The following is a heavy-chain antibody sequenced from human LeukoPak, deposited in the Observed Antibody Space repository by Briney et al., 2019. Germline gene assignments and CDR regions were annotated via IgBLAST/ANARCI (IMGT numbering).Heavy chain of an antibody. D-gene: IGHD5-12*01. CDR3: ARGAYVDIVTTPEV. V-gene: IGHV1-2*02. Sequence: ASVKVSCKASAYIFTDYCMHWVRQAPGQGLEWMGRINPNNGDTNYAQKFQGRVTMTRDTSISTAYMELSRLRSDDTAVYYCARGAYVDIVTTPEVWGQGTLVTVSS. J-gene: IGHJ4*02. CDR1: AYIFTDYC. CDR2: INPNNGDT.